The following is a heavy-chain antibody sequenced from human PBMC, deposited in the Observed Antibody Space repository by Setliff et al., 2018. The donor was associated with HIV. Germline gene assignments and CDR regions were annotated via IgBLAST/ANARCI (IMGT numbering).Heavy chain of an antibody. Sequence: SETLSLTCTVSGGSVYTASYYWAWVRQPPGKGLEWIGFIYYSVNNNYNPSLKSRVTISVDTSKNQFSLKLSSVTAADTAVYYCARGPSLMVYAAVPSYFGNWGQGTLVTVSS. D-gene: IGHD2-8*01. J-gene: IGHJ4*02. V-gene: IGHV4-61*01. CDR2: IYYSVNN. CDR3: ARGPSLMVYAAVPSYFGN. CDR1: GGSVYTASYY.